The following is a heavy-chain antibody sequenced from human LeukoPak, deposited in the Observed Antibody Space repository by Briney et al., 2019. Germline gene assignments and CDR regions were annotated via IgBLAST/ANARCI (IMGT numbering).Heavy chain of an antibody. V-gene: IGHV4-59*08. D-gene: IGHD3-9*01. Sequence: PSETLSLTCSVSGDSIRSYYWSWIRQPPGKGLEWVGSISYIGSTHSNPSLRSRVTISVDTSKNQFSLRLSSATAADTAIYYCARHLTVTGYGNDAFDIWGQGTMVTVSS. J-gene: IGHJ3*02. CDR1: GDSIRSYY. CDR3: ARHLTVTGYGNDAFDI. CDR2: ISYIGST.